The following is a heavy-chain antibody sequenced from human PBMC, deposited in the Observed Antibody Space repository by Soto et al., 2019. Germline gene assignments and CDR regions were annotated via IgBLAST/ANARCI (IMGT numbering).Heavy chain of an antibody. Sequence: SAKLSCKASGGTFNSYAISWVRQAHGQGLEWMGGIIPIFGTANYAQKFQGRVTITADKSTSTAYMELSSLRSEDTSVYYCATHRSDSYGVVDYRGQGPLVTRSS. J-gene: IGHJ4*02. CDR2: IIPIFGTA. V-gene: IGHV1-69*06. CDR3: ATHRSDSYGVVDY. CDR1: GGTFNSYA. D-gene: IGHD5-18*01.